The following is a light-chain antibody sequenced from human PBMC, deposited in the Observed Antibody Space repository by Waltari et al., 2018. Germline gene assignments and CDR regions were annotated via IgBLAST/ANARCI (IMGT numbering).Light chain of an antibody. CDR2: DAS. CDR1: QPVSKNY. CDR3: LQDYIYPWT. V-gene: IGKV3-20*01. J-gene: IGKJ1*01. Sequence: EIVLTQSPGTLSLSPGERATLPCRASQPVSKNYLAWYQQKPGQPPRLLIDDASDRATGIPDRFSGSGSGTDFTLTISRLEPEDFAVYYCLQDYIYPWTFGQGTKVEIK.